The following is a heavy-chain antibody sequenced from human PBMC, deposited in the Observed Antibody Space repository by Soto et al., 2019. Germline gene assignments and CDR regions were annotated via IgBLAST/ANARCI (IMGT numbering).Heavy chain of an antibody. CDR3: AREKVYRSSTRCPEGWFDP. J-gene: IGHJ5*02. CDR2: IYYSGST. CDR1: GCAVSGYD. V-gene: IGHV4-59*02. D-gene: IGHD2-2*01. Sequence: RSETLSLTCTCSGCAVSGYDWILIRRPPEKGLEWIGYIYYSGSTNSHPSLKSRVTISVATSKNQFSLKLGSVTAADTAVYYCAREKVYRSSTRCPEGWFDPWGQGTLVTVS.